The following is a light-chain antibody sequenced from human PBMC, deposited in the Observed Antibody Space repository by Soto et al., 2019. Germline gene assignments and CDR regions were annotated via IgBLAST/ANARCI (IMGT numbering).Light chain of an antibody. CDR3: QQFSSSPIT. J-gene: IGKJ5*01. Sequence: EIVLTQSPGTLSLSPGERATLSCRASQSVSSSYLAWYQLKPGQAPRLLIYGASSRATGIPDRFSGSGSGTDFTLTISRLDPEDFAVYYCQQFSSSPITFGQGTRLEIK. CDR2: GAS. CDR1: QSVSSSY. V-gene: IGKV3-20*01.